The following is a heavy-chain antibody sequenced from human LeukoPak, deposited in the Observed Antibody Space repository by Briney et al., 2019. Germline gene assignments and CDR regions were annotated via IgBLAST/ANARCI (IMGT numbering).Heavy chain of an antibody. Sequence: ASVKVSCKASGYTFTSYDINWVRQATGQGLEWMGWMNPNSGNTGYAQKFQGRVTITRNTFISTAYMELSSLRSEDTAVYYCARYDVWGSYRAFDYWGQGTLVTVSS. V-gene: IGHV1-8*03. D-gene: IGHD3-16*02. CDR3: ARYDVWGSYRAFDY. J-gene: IGHJ4*02. CDR2: MNPNSGNT. CDR1: GYTFTSYD.